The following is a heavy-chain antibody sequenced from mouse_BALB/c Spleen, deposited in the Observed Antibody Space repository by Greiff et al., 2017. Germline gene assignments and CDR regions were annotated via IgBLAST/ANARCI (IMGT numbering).Heavy chain of an antibody. V-gene: IGHV5-6-5*01. CDR1: GFTFSSYA. CDR3: ARSLDAMDY. J-gene: IGHJ4*01. Sequence: EVKLMESGGGLVKPGGSLKLSCAASGFTFSSYAMSWVRQTPEKRLEWVASISSGGSTYYPDSVKGRFTISRDNARNILFLQMTSLRSEDTAMYYCARSLDAMDYWGQGTSVTVSS. CDR2: ISSGGST. D-gene: IGHD2-10*02.